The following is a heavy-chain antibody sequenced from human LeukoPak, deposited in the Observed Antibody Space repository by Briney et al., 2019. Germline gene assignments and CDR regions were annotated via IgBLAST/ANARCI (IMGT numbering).Heavy chain of an antibody. J-gene: IGHJ4*02. CDR3: ARVVAATGGIDY. CDR1: GFTVSSNY. CDR2: IYSGGST. D-gene: IGHD2-15*01. Sequence: GGSLRLSCAVSGFTVSSNYMSWVRQAPGKGLEWVSVIYSGGSTYYADSVKGRFTISRDNSKNTLYLQMNSLRAEDTAVVYCARVVAATGGIDYWGQGTLVTVSS. V-gene: IGHV3-66*01.